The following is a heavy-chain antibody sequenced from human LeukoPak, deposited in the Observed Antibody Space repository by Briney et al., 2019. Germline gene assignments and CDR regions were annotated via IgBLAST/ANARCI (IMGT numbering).Heavy chain of an antibody. J-gene: IGHJ4*02. CDR3: ARVMGRYCSSTSCYVDY. V-gene: IGHV3-30*04. Sequence: GGSLRLSCAASGFTFSTYAMHWVRQAPGKGLEWVAVISYDGSNKYYADSVKGRFTISRDNSKNTLYLQMNSLRAEDTAVYYCARVMGRYCSSTSCYVDYWGQGTLVTVSS. D-gene: IGHD2-2*01. CDR1: GFTFSTYA. CDR2: ISYDGSNK.